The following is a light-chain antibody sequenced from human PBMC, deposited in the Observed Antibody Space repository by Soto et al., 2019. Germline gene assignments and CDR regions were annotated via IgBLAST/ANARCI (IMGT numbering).Light chain of an antibody. CDR3: QHYKNYPWT. CDR1: QDVGRY. J-gene: IGKJ1*01. V-gene: IGKV1-8*01. Sequence: AIRMTQSPSSLSSSAGDRAAIACRASQDVGRYLAWYQQKPGQAPTLLIYGASTSQSGGPSRFSGGGSLTDFTLTISCLQSEDYETYYCQHYKNYPWTFGQGTKVEIK. CDR2: GAS.